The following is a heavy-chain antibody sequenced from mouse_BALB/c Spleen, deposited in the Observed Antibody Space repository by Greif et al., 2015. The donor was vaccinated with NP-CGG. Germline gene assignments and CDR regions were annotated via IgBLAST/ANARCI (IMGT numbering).Heavy chain of an antibody. V-gene: IGHV5-6-5*01. J-gene: IGHJ4*01. CDR3: ARWYAMDY. CDR2: ISSGGST. Sequence: EVQRVESGGGLVKPGGSLKLSCAASGFTFSSYAMSWVRQTPEKRLEWVASISSGGSTYYPDSVKGRFTISRDNARNILYLQMSSLRSEDTAMYYCARWYAMDYWGQGTSVTVSS. CDR1: GFTFSSYA.